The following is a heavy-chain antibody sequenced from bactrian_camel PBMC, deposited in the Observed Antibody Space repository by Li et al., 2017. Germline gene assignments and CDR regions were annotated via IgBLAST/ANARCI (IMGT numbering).Heavy chain of an antibody. Sequence: HVQLVESGGGSAQPGGSLRLSCAAPGFTYSSNCMTWFRHAPGKEREGVASIYFGGSNTYYADSVKDRFTISQDPATKMVYLEMKDLKLEDTAMYYCASGELEPWKGTMVPCAARHWGQGTQVTVS. D-gene: IGHD1*01. V-gene: IGHV3S6*01. CDR2: IYFGGSNT. CDR3: ASGELEPWKGTMVPCAARH. CDR1: GFTYSSNC. J-gene: IGHJ4*01.